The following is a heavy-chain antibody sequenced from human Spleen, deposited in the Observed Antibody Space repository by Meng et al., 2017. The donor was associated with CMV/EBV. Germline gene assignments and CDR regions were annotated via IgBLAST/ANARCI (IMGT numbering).Heavy chain of an antibody. CDR2: ITIIVGFI. V-gene: IGHV1-69*10. D-gene: IGHD2-21*01. CDR3: ATGERAYCGGDCYFSRWFDP. J-gene: IGHJ5*02. CDR1: FSDHV. Sequence: FSDHVLNWLRQAPGKGLEWLGGITIIVGFITYAQKFEGRVRITADRSTSTTYMEVNSLGYEDTAVYYCATGERAYCGGDCYFSRWFDPWGQGTLVTVSS.